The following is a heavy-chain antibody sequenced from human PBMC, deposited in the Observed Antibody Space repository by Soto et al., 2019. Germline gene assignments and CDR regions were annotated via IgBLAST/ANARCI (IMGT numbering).Heavy chain of an antibody. V-gene: IGHV3-48*03. J-gene: IGHJ6*02. D-gene: IGHD3-10*01. CDR1: GFTFSSYE. CDR2: ISSSGSTI. Sequence: GGSLRLSCAASGFTFSSYEMNWVRQAPGKGLEWVSYISSSGSTIYYADSVEGRFTISRDNSKNTLYLQMNSLRAEDTAVYYCAKDASRVLLWFGDQEGIDVWGQGTTVTVSS. CDR3: AKDASRVLLWFGDQEGIDV.